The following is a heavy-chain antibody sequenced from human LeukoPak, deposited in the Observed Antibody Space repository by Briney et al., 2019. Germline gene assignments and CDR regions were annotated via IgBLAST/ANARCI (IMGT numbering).Heavy chain of an antibody. CDR3: ARCLRASPLRRLFYYYMDV. J-gene: IGHJ6*03. CDR2: IYTSGST. Sequence: PSETLSLTCTVSGGSISSGSYYWSWIRQPAGKGLEWIGRIYTSGSTNYNPSLKSRVTISVDTSKNQFSLKLSSVTAADTAVYYCARCLRASPLRRLFYYYMDVWGKGTTVTVSS. V-gene: IGHV4-61*02. CDR1: GGSISSGSYY. D-gene: IGHD3-16*01.